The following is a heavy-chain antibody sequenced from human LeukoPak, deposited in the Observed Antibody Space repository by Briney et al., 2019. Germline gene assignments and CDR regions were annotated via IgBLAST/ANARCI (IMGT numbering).Heavy chain of an antibody. J-gene: IGHJ4*02. V-gene: IGHV1-18*01. CDR2: ISAYNGNT. Sequence: ASVKVSCKASGYTFTSYGISWVRQAPGQGLEWMGWISAYNGNTNYAQKLQGRVTMTTDTSTSTAYMELRSLRSDDTAVYYCARGHGSGIVSDKISQTTKTGFDYWGQGTLVTVSS. D-gene: IGHD3-10*01. CDR1: GYTFTSYG. CDR3: ARGHGSGIVSDKISQTTKTGFDY.